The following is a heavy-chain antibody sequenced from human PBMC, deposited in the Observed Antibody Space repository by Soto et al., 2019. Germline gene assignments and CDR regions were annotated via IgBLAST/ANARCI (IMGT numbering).Heavy chain of an antibody. D-gene: IGHD6-19*01. CDR2: ISGSGGST. CDR3: AKTHLLSIAVAGTDFDY. Sequence: GGSLRLSCAASGFTFSRYAMSWVRRAPGKGLEWVSAISGSGGSTYYADSVKGRFTISRDNSKNTLYLQMNSLRAEDTAVYYCAKTHLLSIAVAGTDFDYWGQGTLVTVSS. J-gene: IGHJ4*02. CDR1: GFTFSRYA. V-gene: IGHV3-23*01.